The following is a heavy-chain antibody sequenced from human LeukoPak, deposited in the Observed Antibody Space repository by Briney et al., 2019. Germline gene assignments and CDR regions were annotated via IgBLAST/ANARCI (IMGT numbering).Heavy chain of an antibody. Sequence: ASVKVSCKASGYTFTSYGISWVRQAPGQGLEWMGWISAYNGNTNYAQKLQGRVTMTTGTSTSTAYMELRSLRSDATAVYYCARDWLGSSWYDAFDIWGQGTMVTVSS. V-gene: IGHV1-18*01. J-gene: IGHJ3*02. CDR2: ISAYNGNT. CDR3: ARDWLGSSWYDAFDI. D-gene: IGHD6-13*01. CDR1: GYTFTSYG.